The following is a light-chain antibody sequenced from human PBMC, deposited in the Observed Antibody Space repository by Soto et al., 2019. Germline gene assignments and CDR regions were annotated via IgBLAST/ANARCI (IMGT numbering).Light chain of an antibody. CDR1: SSDVGGYNY. Sequence: QSALTQPASVSGSPGQSITISCTGTSSDVGGYNYVSWYQQHPGKAPKVMIYDVSKRPSGVPDRFSGSKSGNTASLTISGLQADDEADYYCCSYAGSHTFVFGTGTKVTVL. V-gene: IGLV2-11*01. CDR3: CSYAGSHTFV. CDR2: DVS. J-gene: IGLJ1*01.